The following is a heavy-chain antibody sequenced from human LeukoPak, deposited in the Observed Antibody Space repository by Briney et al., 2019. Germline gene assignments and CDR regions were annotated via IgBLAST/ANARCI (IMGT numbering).Heavy chain of an antibody. D-gene: IGHD2-2*01. J-gene: IGHJ4*02. CDR2: IYYSGST. CDR3: AREGIDCSSASCYAVFDY. Sequence: SETLSLTCTVSGGSISSSDYYWSWIRQPPGKGLEWIGYIYYSGSTDYNPSLESRVPISVDTSNNQFSLRLSSVTAADTAVYYCAREGIDCSSASCYAVFDYWGQGTLVTVSS. V-gene: IGHV4-30-4*08. CDR1: GGSISSSDYY.